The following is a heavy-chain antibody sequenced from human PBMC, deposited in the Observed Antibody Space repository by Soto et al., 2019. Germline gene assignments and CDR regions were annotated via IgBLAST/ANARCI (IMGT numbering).Heavy chain of an antibody. Sequence: ASVKVSCKASGYTFTSYGISWVRQAPGQGLEWMGWISAYNGNTNYAQKLQGRVTMTTDTSTSTAYMELRSLRSDDTAVYHCARDQERQWLDDYYYYGMDVWGQGTTVTVSS. J-gene: IGHJ6*02. V-gene: IGHV1-18*04. CDR3: ARDQERQWLDDYYYYGMDV. CDR1: GYTFTSYG. D-gene: IGHD6-19*01. CDR2: ISAYNGNT.